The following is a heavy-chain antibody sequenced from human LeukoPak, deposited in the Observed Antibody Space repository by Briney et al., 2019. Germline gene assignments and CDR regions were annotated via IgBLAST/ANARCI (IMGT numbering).Heavy chain of an antibody. J-gene: IGHJ4*02. CDR1: GFTFSSYG. V-gene: IGHV3-7*03. Sequence: GRSLRLSCAASGFTFSSYGMHWVRQAPGKGLEWVATINQDGGEKYYVDSVKGRFIISRDNAKNSVYLQMDSLRAEETAVYSCVRGHLWLENWGQGTLVTVSS. CDR3: VRGHLWLEN. CDR2: INQDGGEK. D-gene: IGHD3-3*02.